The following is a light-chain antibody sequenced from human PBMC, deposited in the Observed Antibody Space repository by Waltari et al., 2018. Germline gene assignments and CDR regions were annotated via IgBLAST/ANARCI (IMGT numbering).Light chain of an antibody. CDR2: LTSDGSH. J-gene: IGLJ2*01. CDR3: QTWGTGTQVV. Sequence: QLVLTQSPSASASLGASVKLTCTLSSGHSNYAIAWHQRQPEKGPQYLMKLTSDGSHSQGDGIPDRFSGSSSGAERYLTISSLQSEDEADYYCQTWGTGTQVVFGGGTKLTVL. V-gene: IGLV4-69*02. CDR1: SGHSNYA.